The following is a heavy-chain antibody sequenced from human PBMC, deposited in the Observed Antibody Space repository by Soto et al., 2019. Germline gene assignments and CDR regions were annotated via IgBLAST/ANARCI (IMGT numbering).Heavy chain of an antibody. Sequence: QVQLVQSGAEVKKPGASVKVSCKASGYTFTGYYMHWVRQAPGQGLEWMGWINPNSGGTNYAQKFQGRVTMARDTSISTAYMELRRLRSDDTAVYYCARETGDSSGYYYVDYWGQGTLVTVSS. CDR3: ARETGDSSGYYYVDY. V-gene: IGHV1-2*02. D-gene: IGHD3-22*01. J-gene: IGHJ4*02. CDR1: GYTFTGYY. CDR2: INPNSGGT.